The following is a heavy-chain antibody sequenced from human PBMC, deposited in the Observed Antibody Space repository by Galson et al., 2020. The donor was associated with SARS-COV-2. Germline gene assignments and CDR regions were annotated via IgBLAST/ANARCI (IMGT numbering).Heavy chain of an antibody. CDR2: IDWDNDQ. CDR1: GLSLPTSGMG. CDR3: RRVADGCCGCDYGSSPFDC. V-gene: IGHV2-70*01. Sequence: SGPTMVKPTQTLTLTCTFSGLSLPTSGMGVTWIRQPPGKALEWLAFIDWDNDQYSSTSQKTRHTISGHTSNNQVFLTMTNMDTADTATYYWRRVADGCCGCDYGSSPFDCWGQGTRCTVSS. D-gene: IGHD5-12*01. J-gene: IGHJ4*02.